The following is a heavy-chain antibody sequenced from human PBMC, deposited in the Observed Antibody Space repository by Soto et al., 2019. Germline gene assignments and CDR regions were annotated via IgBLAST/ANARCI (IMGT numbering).Heavy chain of an antibody. CDR3: AACGGLPRYY. CDR2: IYHSGST. Sequence: QLQLQESGSGLVKPSQTLSLTCAVSGGSISSGGYSWSWIRQPPGKGLEWIGYIYHSGSTYYNPSLKARVPLAAVSSKKPFSLKLRSVSAADAAVYYWAACGGLPRYYWGQCTLVTDSS. V-gene: IGHV4-30-2*01. CDR1: GGSISSGGYS. D-gene: IGHD2-21*01. J-gene: IGHJ4*02.